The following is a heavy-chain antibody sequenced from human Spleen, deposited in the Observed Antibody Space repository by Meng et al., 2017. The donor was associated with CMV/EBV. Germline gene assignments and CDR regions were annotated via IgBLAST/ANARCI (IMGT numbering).Heavy chain of an antibody. CDR2: IYTSGST. CDR3: ARDLGTMATTYFDY. D-gene: IGHD5-24*01. V-gene: IGHV4-4*07. J-gene: IGHJ4*02. Sequence: QVQLQESGPGLVKPSXXXSXTFTVSGGSISSYYWSWIRQPAGKGLEWIGRIYTSGSTNYNPSLKSRVTMSVDTSKNQFSLKLSSVTAADTAVYYCARDLGTMATTYFDYWGQGTLVTVSS. CDR1: GGSISSYY.